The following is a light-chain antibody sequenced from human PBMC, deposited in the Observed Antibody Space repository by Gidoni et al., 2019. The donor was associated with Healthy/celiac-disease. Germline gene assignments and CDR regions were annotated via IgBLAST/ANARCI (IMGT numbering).Light chain of an antibody. J-gene: IGKJ4*01. Sequence: DIQMTQSPSSLSASVGDRVTITCRASQSISSYLNWYQQKPGKAPKLLIYAASSLQSGVPSRFSGSGSGTDFTLTISSLQPEDFATYYCQQSYSTQLRFXGXTKVEIK. CDR2: AAS. V-gene: IGKV1-39*01. CDR3: QQSYSTQLR. CDR1: QSISSY.